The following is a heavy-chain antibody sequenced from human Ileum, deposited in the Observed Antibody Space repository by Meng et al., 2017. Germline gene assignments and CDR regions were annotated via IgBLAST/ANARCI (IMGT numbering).Heavy chain of an antibody. D-gene: IGHD1-26*01. Sequence: QVQLQQWGAGLLKPSETLSLISAVYGEAFSGYYWSWIRQPPGKGLEWIGEIDHSGGTNYNPSLKNRVTISVDTSNNRFSLKLSSVKAADTALYFCARRVGATPYAYNWLDPWGQGTLVTVSS. V-gene: IGHV4-34*01. CDR3: ARRVGATPYAYNWLDP. CDR1: GEAFSGYY. J-gene: IGHJ5*02. CDR2: IDHSGGT.